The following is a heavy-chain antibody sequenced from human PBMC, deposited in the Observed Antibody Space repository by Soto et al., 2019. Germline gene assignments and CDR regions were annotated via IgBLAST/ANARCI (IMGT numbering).Heavy chain of an antibody. Sequence: QVQLVESGGGVVQPGRSVRLSCAASGFTFSSYAMHWARQAPGKGLEWVAIISYDGSNKYYADSVKGRFTISRDNSKNTLYLQMNSLRPEDTAVYFCASQGLRGLGLFLHYWGQGTLVTVSS. J-gene: IGHJ4*02. CDR1: GFTFSSYA. CDR3: ASQGLRGLGLFLHY. D-gene: IGHD3-10*01. V-gene: IGHV3-30-3*01. CDR2: ISYDGSNK.